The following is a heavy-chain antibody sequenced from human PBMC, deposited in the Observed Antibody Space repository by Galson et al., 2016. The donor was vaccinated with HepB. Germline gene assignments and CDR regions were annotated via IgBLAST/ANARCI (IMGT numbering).Heavy chain of an antibody. V-gene: IGHV4-59*01. D-gene: IGHD1-14*01. CDR3: ARGVTGTPYFDF. Sequence: ETLSLTCNVSGGSISSYFWSWIRQTPGKELEWIGYIYKTGGTNYSPSLKSRVSISVDTSRNQFSLKVRSVTAADTAVYYCARGVTGTPYFDFWGQGALVTVSS. CDR1: GGSISSYF. CDR2: IYKTGGT. J-gene: IGHJ4*02.